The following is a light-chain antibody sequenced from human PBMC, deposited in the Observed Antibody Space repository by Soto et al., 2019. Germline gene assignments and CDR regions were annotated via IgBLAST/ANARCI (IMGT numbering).Light chain of an antibody. CDR2: EVI. CDR3: SSYAGSNNLGV. Sequence: QSVLTQPPSASGSPGQSVTISCTGTSSDIGYYKYVSWYQQHPGKAPKLIIYEVIKRPSGVPDRFSGSKSGNTASLTVSGLQAEDEADYYCSSYAGSNNLGVFGTGTK. CDR1: SSDIGYYKY. V-gene: IGLV2-8*01. J-gene: IGLJ1*01.